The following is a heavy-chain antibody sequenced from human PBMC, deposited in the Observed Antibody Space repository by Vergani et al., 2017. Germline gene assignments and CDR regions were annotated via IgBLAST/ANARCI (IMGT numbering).Heavy chain of an antibody. CDR3: ARWDYGDAGDSFDI. CDR2: IYYSGST. CDR1: GGSISSYY. V-gene: IGHV4-59*01. J-gene: IGHJ3*02. D-gene: IGHD4-17*01. Sequence: QVQLQESGPGLVQPSETLSLTCTVPGGSISSYYWSWIRQPPGKGLEWIGYIYYSGSTNYNPSLKSRVTISVDTSENQFSLKLSSVTAADTAVYYCARWDYGDAGDSFDIWGQGTMVTVSS.